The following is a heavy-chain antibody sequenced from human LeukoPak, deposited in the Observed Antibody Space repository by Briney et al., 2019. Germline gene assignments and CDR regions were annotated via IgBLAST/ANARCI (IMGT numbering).Heavy chain of an antibody. CDR2: IWNDGSNK. Sequence: PGGSLRLSCAASGFTFNSFGMHWVRQAPGKGLEWVAVIWNDGSNKYYADSVKGRFTISRDNSKNTLYLQMNSLRAEDTAVYSCARASGPFDYWGQGTLVTVSS. CDR1: GFTFNSFG. D-gene: IGHD3-10*01. V-gene: IGHV3-33*08. CDR3: ARASGPFDY. J-gene: IGHJ4*02.